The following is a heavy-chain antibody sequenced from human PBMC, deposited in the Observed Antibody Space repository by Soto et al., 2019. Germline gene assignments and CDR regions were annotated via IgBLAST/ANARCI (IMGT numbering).Heavy chain of an antibody. CDR2: IYWDDDK. Sequence: QITWKESGPTLVKPTQTLTLTCTFSGFSLSTSGVGVGWIRQPPGKALEWLALIYWDDDKRYSPSLKSRLTITKDTSKNQVVLTMTNMDPVDTATYYCAHRRDTVTTGAFDIWGQGTMVTVSS. J-gene: IGHJ3*02. D-gene: IGHD4-17*01. V-gene: IGHV2-5*02. CDR3: AHRRDTVTTGAFDI. CDR1: GFSLSTSGVG.